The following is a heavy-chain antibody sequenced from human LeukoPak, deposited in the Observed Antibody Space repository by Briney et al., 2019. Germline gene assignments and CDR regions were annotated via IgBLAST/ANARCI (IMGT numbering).Heavy chain of an antibody. Sequence: AGSLRLSCAASGFTFSSYWMHWVRQAPGKGLVWVSRINSDGSSTSYADSVKGRFTISRDNAKNTLYLQMNSLRAEDTAVYYCARGGEGSSSWYFDYWGQGTLVTVSS. D-gene: IGHD6-13*01. J-gene: IGHJ4*02. CDR2: INSDGSST. V-gene: IGHV3-74*01. CDR3: ARGGEGSSSWYFDY. CDR1: GFTFSSYW.